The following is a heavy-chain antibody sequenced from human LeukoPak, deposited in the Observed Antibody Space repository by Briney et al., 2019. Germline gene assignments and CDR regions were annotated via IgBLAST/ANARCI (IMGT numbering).Heavy chain of an antibody. Sequence: PGGSLRLSCAASGFTFGSYSMNWVRQAPGKGLEWVSSISSSSSYIYYADSVKGRFTISRDNAKNSLYLQMNSLRAEDTAVYYCARDYGSGYDLRGHFDYWGQGTLVTVSS. CDR1: GFTFGSYS. CDR3: ARDYGSGYDLRGHFDY. CDR2: ISSSSSYI. D-gene: IGHD3-10*01. V-gene: IGHV3-21*01. J-gene: IGHJ4*02.